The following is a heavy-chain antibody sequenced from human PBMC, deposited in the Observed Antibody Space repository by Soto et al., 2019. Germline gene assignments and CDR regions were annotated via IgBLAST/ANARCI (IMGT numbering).Heavy chain of an antibody. V-gene: IGHV4-34*01. CDR3: ARVRGWLPYYFDY. D-gene: IGHD3-10*01. J-gene: IGHJ4*02. CDR1: GGSFSGYY. CDR2: INHSGST. Sequence: SETLSLPCAVYGGSFSGYYWSWIRQPPGKGLEWIGEINHSGSTNYNPSLKSRVTISVDTYKNQFSLKLSTVTAADTAVYYCARVRGWLPYYFDYWGQGTLVTVSS.